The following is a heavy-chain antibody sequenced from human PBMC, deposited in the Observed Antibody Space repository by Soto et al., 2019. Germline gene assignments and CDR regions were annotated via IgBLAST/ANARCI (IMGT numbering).Heavy chain of an antibody. Sequence: EVQLLESGGGLVQPGGSLRLSCAASGFTFSSYAMIWVRQAPGKGLEWVSAISGSGDSTYYADSVKGRFTISRDNSKNTQYLQMNSLRAEDTAVYYCAKRTVGWYFDLWGRGTLVTVSS. CDR3: AKRTVGWYFDL. J-gene: IGHJ2*01. CDR1: GFTFSSYA. V-gene: IGHV3-23*01. D-gene: IGHD4-17*01. CDR2: ISGSGDST.